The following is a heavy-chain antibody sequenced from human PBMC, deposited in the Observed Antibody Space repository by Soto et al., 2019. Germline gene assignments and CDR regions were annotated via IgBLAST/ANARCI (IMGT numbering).Heavy chain of an antibody. CDR2: ISAYNGNT. J-gene: IGHJ4*02. V-gene: IGHV1-18*01. CDR3: ARDRTNNYYDSSGYPGAY. D-gene: IGHD3-22*01. CDR1: GYTFTSYG. Sequence: GASVKVSCKASGYTFTSYGISWVRQAPGQGLEWMGWISAYNGNTNYAQKLQGRVTMTTDTSTSTAYMELRSLRSDDTAVYYCARDRTNNYYDSSGYPGAYWGQGTLVTVS.